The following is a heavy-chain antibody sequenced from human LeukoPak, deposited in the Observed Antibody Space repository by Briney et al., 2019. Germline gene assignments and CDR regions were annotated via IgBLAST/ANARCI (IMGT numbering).Heavy chain of an antibody. CDR3: ARTYDYIWGSFRSHSFDS. CDR1: GGSFSGYY. D-gene: IGHD3-16*02. V-gene: IGHV4-34*01. CDR2: INHSGST. Sequence: SETLSLTCAVYGGSFSGYYWSWIRQPPGKGLEWIGEINHSGSTNYNPSLKSRVTISVDTSKNQFSLKLSSVTAADTGVYYCARTYDYIWGSFRSHSFDSWGQGTLVTVSS. J-gene: IGHJ4*02.